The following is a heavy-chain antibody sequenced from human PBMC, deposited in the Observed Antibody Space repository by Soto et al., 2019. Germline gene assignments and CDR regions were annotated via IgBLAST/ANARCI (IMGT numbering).Heavy chain of an antibody. CDR1: GYSFPTYW. J-gene: IGHJ3*02. CDR2: IYPGDSDS. D-gene: IGHD5-12*01. V-gene: IGHV5-51*01. CDR3: ARSRVSTPRLEDPFDI. Sequence: GESLKISCKGSGYSFPTYWLAWVRQTPGRGLEYMGIIYPGDSDSRYSPAFQGQVTISADKSINTAYLQWTSLKASDTAIYYCARSRVSTPRLEDPFDIWGQGTMVTVSS.